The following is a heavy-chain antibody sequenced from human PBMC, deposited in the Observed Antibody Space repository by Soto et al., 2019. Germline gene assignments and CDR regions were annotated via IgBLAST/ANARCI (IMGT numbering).Heavy chain of an antibody. CDR3: ASAGSSIAARSRYLWFDP. Sequence: SETLSLTCAVSGGSISSSNWCSCVRQPPGKGLEWIGEIYHSGSTNYNPSLKSRVTISVDKSKNQFSLKLSSVTAADTAVYYCASAGSSIAARSRYLWFDPWGQGTLVTVSS. CDR1: GGSISSSNW. V-gene: IGHV4-4*02. D-gene: IGHD6-6*01. J-gene: IGHJ5*02. CDR2: IYHSGST.